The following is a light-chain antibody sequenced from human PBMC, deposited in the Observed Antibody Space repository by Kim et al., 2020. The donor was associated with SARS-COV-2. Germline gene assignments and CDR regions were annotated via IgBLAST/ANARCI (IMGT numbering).Light chain of an antibody. CDR3: SSFSSSTTAYV. CDR2: DVT. V-gene: IGLV2-14*01. CDR1: SSDVGTYNS. J-gene: IGLJ1*01. Sequence: QSALTQPASVSGSPGQSITISCTGTSSDVGTYNSVSWYKQHPGKAPKLLIYDVTKRPSGVSNRFSGSKSGNTASLTISGLQAEDEADYYCSSFSSSTTAYVFGPGTKVTVL.